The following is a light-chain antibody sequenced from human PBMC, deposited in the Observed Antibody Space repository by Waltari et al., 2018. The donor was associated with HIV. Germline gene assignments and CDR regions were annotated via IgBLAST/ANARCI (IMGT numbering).Light chain of an antibody. J-gene: IGLJ2*01. V-gene: IGLV3-1*01. CDR1: KLGDKY. Sequence: SYDLTQPPSVSVSPGQPANITCSAAKLGDKYACWYQRKPGQSPVLVIFQDTKRPSGIPERVSGSNSGNTATLTISGTQAMDEADYYCQAWDSSTCVFGGGTKLTVL. CDR3: QAWDSSTCV. CDR2: QDT.